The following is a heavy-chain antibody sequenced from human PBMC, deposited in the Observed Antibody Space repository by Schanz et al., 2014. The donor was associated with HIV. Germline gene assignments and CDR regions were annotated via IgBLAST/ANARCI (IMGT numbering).Heavy chain of an antibody. CDR2: FIPIFGTT. Sequence: QVQVVQSGSEVKKPGSSVKVSCKASGGTFSSYAISWVRQAPGQGLEWMGGFIPIFGTTNYAQKFQGRVKITADESTSTTDLELSSLRSEDTAVYYCASQYSNYDSSRRYHWYFDLWGRGTLVTFSS. D-gene: IGHD4-4*01. V-gene: IGHV1-69*01. J-gene: IGHJ2*01. CDR1: GGTFSSYA. CDR3: ASQYSNYDSSRRYHWYFDL.